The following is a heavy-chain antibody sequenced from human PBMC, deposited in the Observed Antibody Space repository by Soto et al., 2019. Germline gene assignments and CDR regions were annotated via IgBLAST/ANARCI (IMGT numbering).Heavy chain of an antibody. Sequence: SVKVSCKASGGTFSTYAISWVRQAPGQGLEWMAGIIPFFGPANYAQKFQERVTITRDMSTSTAYMELSSLRSEDTAVYYCAAENYDFWSGYYPDPYYYYGMDVWGQGTTVTVSS. D-gene: IGHD3-3*01. J-gene: IGHJ6*02. CDR1: GGTFSTYA. V-gene: IGHV1-69*05. CDR3: AAENYDFWSGYYPDPYYYYGMDV. CDR2: IIPFFGPA.